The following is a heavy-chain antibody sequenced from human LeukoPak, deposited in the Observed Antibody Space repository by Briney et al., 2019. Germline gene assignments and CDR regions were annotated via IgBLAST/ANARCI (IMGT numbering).Heavy chain of an antibody. CDR3: AKDNRGDYFDY. V-gene: IGHV3-9*01. J-gene: IGHJ4*02. CDR1: GFTFDDYA. Sequence: GGSLRLSCAAPGFTFDDYAMHWVRQAPGKGLEWVSGISWNSGSIGYADSVKGRFTISRDNAKNSLYLQMNSLRAEDTALYYCAKDNRGDYFDYWGQGTLVTVSS. D-gene: IGHD1-14*01. CDR2: ISWNSGSI.